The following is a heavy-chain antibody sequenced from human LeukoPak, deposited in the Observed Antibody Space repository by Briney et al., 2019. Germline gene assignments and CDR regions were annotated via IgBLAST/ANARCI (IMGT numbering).Heavy chain of an antibody. J-gene: IGHJ5*02. V-gene: IGHV4-4*07. CDR3: ARHYEGNWFGP. D-gene: IGHD3-3*01. CDR2: IYTSGNT. Sequence: SETLSLTCTVSGGSISTYYWSWIRQPAGKGLEWVGRIYTSGNTNYNPSLKSRVTMSVDTSKNQFSLKVRSVTAADTAVYYCARHYEGNWFGPWGQGTLVTVSS. CDR1: GGSISTYY.